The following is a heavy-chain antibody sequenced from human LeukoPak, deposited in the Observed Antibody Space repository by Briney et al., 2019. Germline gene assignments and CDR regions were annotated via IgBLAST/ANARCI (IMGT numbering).Heavy chain of an antibody. CDR2: ISSSSSYI. CDR3: ARDLVGATALGAFDI. V-gene: IGHV3-21*01. J-gene: IGHJ3*02. Sequence: GRSLRLSCAASGFTFSSYGMNWVRQAPGKGLEWVSSISSSSSYIYYADSVKGRFTISRDNAKNSLYLQMNSLRAEDTAVYYCARDLVGATALGAFDIWGQGTMVTVSS. CDR1: GFTFSSYG. D-gene: IGHD1-26*01.